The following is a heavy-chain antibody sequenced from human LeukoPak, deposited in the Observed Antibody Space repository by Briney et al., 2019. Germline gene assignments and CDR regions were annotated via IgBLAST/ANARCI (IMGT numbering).Heavy chain of an antibody. CDR2: IYHSGST. D-gene: IGHD2-2*01. CDR1: GGSISSGGYS. V-gene: IGHV4-30-2*01. Sequence: SETLSLTCAVSGGSISSGGYSWSWIRQPPGKGLEWIGYIYHSGSTYYNPSLKSRVTISVDRSKNQFSLKLSSVTAADTAVYYCARVNQLPPYYYYGMDVWGQGTTVTVSS. CDR3: ARVNQLPPYYYYGMDV. J-gene: IGHJ6*02.